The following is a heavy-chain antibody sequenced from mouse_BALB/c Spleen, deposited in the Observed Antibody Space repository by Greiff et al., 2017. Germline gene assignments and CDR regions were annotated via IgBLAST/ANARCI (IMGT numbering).Heavy chain of an antibody. V-gene: IGHV3-2*02. CDR1: GYSITSDYA. CDR3: ASPLYDGYYAWFAY. D-gene: IGHD2-3*01. Sequence: EVQLQESGPGLVKPSQSLSLTCTVTGYSITSDYAWNWIRQFPGNKLEWMGYISYSGSTSYNPSLKSRISITRDTSKNQFFLQLNSVTTEDTATYYCASPLYDGYYAWFAYWGQGTLVTVSA. CDR2: ISYSGST. J-gene: IGHJ3*01.